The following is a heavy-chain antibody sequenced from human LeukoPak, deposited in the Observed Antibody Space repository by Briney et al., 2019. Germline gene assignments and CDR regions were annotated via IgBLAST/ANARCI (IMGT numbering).Heavy chain of an antibody. D-gene: IGHD5-18*01. J-gene: IGHJ4*02. CDR3: ARGYSYGYIDY. V-gene: IGHV3-7*04. CDR2: IKQDGSEK. Sequence: GGSLRLSCAASGFTLSSYWMSWVRQAPGKGLEWVANIKQDGSEKYYVDSVKGRFTISRDNAKNALYLQMNSLRAEDTAVYYCARGYSYGYIDYWGQGTLVTVSS. CDR1: GFTLSSYW.